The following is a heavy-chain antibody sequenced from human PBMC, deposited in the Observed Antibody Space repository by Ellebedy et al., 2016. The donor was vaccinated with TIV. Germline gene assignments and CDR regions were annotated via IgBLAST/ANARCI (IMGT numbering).Heavy chain of an antibody. CDR1: GFTFSSYA. D-gene: IGHD4-23*01. V-gene: IGHV3-23*01. CDR2: LNANGVVI. J-gene: IGHJ3*02. Sequence: GESLKISCAASGFTFSSYAASWVRQAPGKGLEWVAGLNANGVVIAYADSVKGRSTISRDNSKNTLYLQMSSLRPEDTAVYYCARDPVGVGPAFDIWGQGTIVTVSS. CDR3: ARDPVGVGPAFDI.